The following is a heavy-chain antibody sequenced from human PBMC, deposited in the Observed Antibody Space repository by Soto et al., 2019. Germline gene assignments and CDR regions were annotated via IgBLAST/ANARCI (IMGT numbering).Heavy chain of an antibody. V-gene: IGHV3-48*04. CDR1: GFRFSSYS. J-gene: IGHJ2*01. Sequence: EVQLVESGGGLVQPGGSLRLSCAASGFRFSSYSTNWVRQAPGKGPEWVSYIDHSSSSVRYVDSVEGRFTISRDNAKDSLSLQMNSLRVEDTAMYYCAVGIAVARGYFDLWGRGTLVTVSS. D-gene: IGHD6-19*01. CDR2: IDHSSSSV. CDR3: AVGIAVARGYFDL.